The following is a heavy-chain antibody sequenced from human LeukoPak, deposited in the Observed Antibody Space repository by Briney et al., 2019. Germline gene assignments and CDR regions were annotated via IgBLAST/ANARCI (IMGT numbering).Heavy chain of an antibody. CDR3: ARGWSDAFDI. V-gene: IGHV3-48*01. CDR2: ISSSSSTI. J-gene: IGHJ3*02. CDR1: GFTFSSYA. Sequence: GGSLRLSCAASGFTFSSYAMSWVRQAPGKGLEWVSYISSSSSTIYYAASVKGRFTIYRDNDKNSLYLQMNSLRAEDTAVYYCARGWSDAFDIWGQGTMVTVSS. D-gene: IGHD2-8*01.